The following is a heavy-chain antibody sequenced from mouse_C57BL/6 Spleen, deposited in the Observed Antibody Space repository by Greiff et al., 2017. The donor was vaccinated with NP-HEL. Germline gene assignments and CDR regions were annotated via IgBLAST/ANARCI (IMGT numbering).Heavy chain of an antibody. CDR1: GYTFTSYW. J-gene: IGHJ4*01. CDR2: IDPNSGGT. Sequence: QVQLQQPGAELVKPGASVKLSCKASGYTFTSYWMHWVKQRPGRGLEWIGRIDPNSGGTKYNEKFKSKATLTVDKPSSTAYMQLSSLTSEDSAVYDCARQLPSRLYYAMDYWGQGTSVTVSS. D-gene: IGHD6-1*01. V-gene: IGHV1-72*01. CDR3: ARQLPSRLYYAMDY.